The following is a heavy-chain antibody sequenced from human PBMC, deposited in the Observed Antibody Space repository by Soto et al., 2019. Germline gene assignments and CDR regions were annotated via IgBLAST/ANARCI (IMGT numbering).Heavy chain of an antibody. CDR1: GYTFTNYG. Sequence: GASVKVSCKASGYTFTNYGITWVRQAPGQGLEWMGWINADYGNTNYEQKFQGRVTMTTDTSTNTAYMELRSLGSDDTAVYYCARKSLSNFNWFDPWGQGTLVTVSS. J-gene: IGHJ5*02. V-gene: IGHV1-18*04. D-gene: IGHD4-4*01. CDR3: ARKSLSNFNWFDP. CDR2: INADYGNT.